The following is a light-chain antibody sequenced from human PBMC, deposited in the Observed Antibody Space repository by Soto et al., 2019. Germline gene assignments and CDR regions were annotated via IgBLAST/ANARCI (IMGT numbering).Light chain of an antibody. V-gene: IGKV3-11*01. CDR3: QLRSL. J-gene: IGKJ5*01. CDR1: QSVSSS. CDR2: DAS. Sequence: IVLTQYPATLSLSPGERTTLSGSASQSVSSSLAWYQQRRGQAPRLLIYDASNRATGIPARFSGSGSGTDFTLTISSLEPEDFAVYYCQLRSLFGQGTRLEIK.